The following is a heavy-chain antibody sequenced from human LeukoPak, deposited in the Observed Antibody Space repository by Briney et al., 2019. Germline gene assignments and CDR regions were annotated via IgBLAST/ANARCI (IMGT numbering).Heavy chain of an antibody. CDR1: GGTFSSYA. Sequence: ASVKVSCKASGGTFSSYAISWVRQAPGQGLEWMGRIIPILGIANYAQKFQGRVTMTRNTSISTAYMELSSLRSEDTAVYYCARDGGGYFDYWGQGTLVTVSS. D-gene: IGHD3-16*01. V-gene: IGHV1-69*04. CDR3: ARDGGGYFDY. CDR2: IIPILGIA. J-gene: IGHJ4*02.